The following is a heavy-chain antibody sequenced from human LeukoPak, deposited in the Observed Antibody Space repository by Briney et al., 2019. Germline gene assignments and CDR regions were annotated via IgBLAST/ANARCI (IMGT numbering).Heavy chain of an antibody. J-gene: IGHJ5*02. D-gene: IGHD4-17*01. V-gene: IGHV4-30-4*01. CDR3: ARGFGSTVTTGTSRP. CDR2: IYYSGST. Sequence: SETLSLTCTVSGGSISSGDYYWSWIRQPPGKGLEWIGYIYYSGSTYYNPSLKSRVTISVDTSKNQFSLKLSSVTAADTAVYYCARGFGSTVTTGTSRPWGQGTLVTVSS. CDR1: GGSISSGDYY.